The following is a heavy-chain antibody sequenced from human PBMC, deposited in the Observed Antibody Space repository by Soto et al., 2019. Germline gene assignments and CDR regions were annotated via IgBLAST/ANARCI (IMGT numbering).Heavy chain of an antibody. CDR2: ISSSGSTI. J-gene: IGHJ4*02. CDR1: GFTFSDYY. CDR3: AWWAYTADTLDY. Sequence: GGSLRLSCAASGFTFSDYYMSWIRQAPGKGLEWVSYISSSGSTIYYADSVKGRFTISRDNAKNSLYLQMNSLRAEDTAVYYCAWWAYTADTLDYWGQGTLVTVSS. D-gene: IGHD3-16*01. V-gene: IGHV3-11*01.